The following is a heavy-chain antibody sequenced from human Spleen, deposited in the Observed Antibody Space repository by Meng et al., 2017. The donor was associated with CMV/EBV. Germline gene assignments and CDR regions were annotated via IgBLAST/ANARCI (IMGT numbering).Heavy chain of an antibody. CDR2: IYTSGST. D-gene: IGHD6-6*01. CDR3: ARGGSSSAVDY. J-gene: IGHJ4*02. CDR1: GGSFSGYY. Sequence: QGQQQQWGAGLLKPSDPLSLTCSVFGGSFSGYYWSWIRQPAGKGLEWIGRIYTSGSTNYNPSLKSRVTMSVDTSKNQFSLKLSSVTAADTAVYYCARGGSSSAVDYWGQGTLVTVSS. V-gene: IGHV4-59*10.